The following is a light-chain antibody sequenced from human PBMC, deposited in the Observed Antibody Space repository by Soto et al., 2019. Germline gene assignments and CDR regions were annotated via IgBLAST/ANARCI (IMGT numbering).Light chain of an antibody. J-gene: IGKJ1*01. CDR2: EAY. CDR1: QNVRSY. Sequence: DVPLTHSPSSLSTPAGDRVHSTFLASQNVRSYLNWYQHSPGKATKLLIYEAYSLHSGVTSRFSGDGYGKHFTLTITNMQPEDFGSYFCHKSFSVQRTFGKGTTV. CDR3: HKSFSVQRT. V-gene: IGKV1-39*01.